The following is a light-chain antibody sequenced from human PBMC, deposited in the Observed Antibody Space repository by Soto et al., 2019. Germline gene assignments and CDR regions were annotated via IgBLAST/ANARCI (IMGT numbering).Light chain of an antibody. Sequence: EIVLTQSPGTLSLSPGERATLSCRASQSVSNNYFAWYHQKPGQAPRLLISGASNRATGIPDRFSGSGSGTDFTLAISRLEPEDFAVYYCQQYGTTPFTFGPGTKVDLK. CDR2: GAS. CDR3: QQYGTTPFT. CDR1: QSVSNNY. V-gene: IGKV3-20*01. J-gene: IGKJ3*01.